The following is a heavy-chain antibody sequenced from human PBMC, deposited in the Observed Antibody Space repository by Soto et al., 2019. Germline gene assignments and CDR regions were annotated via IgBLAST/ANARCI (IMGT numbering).Heavy chain of an antibody. CDR2: IIPIFGTA. CDR1: GGAFSSYA. CDR3: ARDKWSRYYYYGMDV. J-gene: IGHJ6*02. Sequence: QVQLVQSGAEVKKPGSSVKVSCKASGGAFSSYAISWVRQATGQGVEWMGGIIPIFGTANYAQKFQGRVTITADKSTSTAYMELSSLRSEDTAVYYCARDKWSRYYYYGMDVWGQGTTVTVSS. V-gene: IGHV1-69*06. D-gene: IGHD1-26*01.